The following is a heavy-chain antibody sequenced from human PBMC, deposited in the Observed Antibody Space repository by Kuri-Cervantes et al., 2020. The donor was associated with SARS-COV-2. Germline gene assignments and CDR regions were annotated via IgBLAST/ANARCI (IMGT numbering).Heavy chain of an antibody. CDR1: GASISNGSYY. Sequence: SETLSLTCTVSGASISNGSYYWSWIRQPAGKGLEWIGRFYTTERINYNPSLKSRVTISVDTSENQFSLRLTSVTAADTAVYYCARDVVHTYGWRAFDYWGQGSLVTVSS. CDR3: ARDVVHTYGWRAFDY. J-gene: IGHJ4*02. CDR2: FYTTERI. V-gene: IGHV4-61*02. D-gene: IGHD5-18*01.